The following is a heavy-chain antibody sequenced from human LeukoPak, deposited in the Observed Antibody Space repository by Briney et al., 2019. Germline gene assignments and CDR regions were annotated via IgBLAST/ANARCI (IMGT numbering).Heavy chain of an antibody. Sequence: GGSLRLSXATSGFTFTTYGMHSVRQAPGKGLEWLAFIRYDGNNKYYADSVKGRFTISRDNSKNTLYLQMNSLRAEDTAVYYCARGGPPTNLLWFGELPENWFDPWGQGTLVTVSS. V-gene: IGHV3-30*02. J-gene: IGHJ5*02. D-gene: IGHD3-10*01. CDR2: IRYDGNNK. CDR3: ARGGPPTNLLWFGELPENWFDP. CDR1: GFTFTTYG.